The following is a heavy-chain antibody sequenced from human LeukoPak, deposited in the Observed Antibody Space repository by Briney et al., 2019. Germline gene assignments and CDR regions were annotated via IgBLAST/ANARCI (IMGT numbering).Heavy chain of an antibody. J-gene: IGHJ5*02. CDR1: GGSISSSSYY. Sequence: PSETLSLTCTVSGGSISSSSYYWGWIRQPPGNGLEWFGSIYYSGSTYYNPSLKSRVTISVDTSKNQCSLKLSSVTAADTAVYYCARQVGAAGPWGQGTLVTVSS. V-gene: IGHV4-39*07. D-gene: IGHD1-26*01. CDR3: ARQVGAAGP. CDR2: IYYSGST.